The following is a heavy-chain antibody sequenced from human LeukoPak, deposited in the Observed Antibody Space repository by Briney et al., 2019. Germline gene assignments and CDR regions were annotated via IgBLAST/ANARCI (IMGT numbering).Heavy chain of an antibody. Sequence: SVKVSCKASGGTFSSYAISWVRQAPGQGLEWIGGIIPIFGTANYAQKFQGRVTITTDESTSTAYMELSSLRSEDTAVYYCARNPRAAAVNWFDPWGQRTPVTVSS. J-gene: IGHJ5*02. CDR1: GGTFSSYA. D-gene: IGHD6-13*01. CDR2: IIPIFGTA. V-gene: IGHV1-69*05. CDR3: ARNPRAAAVNWFDP.